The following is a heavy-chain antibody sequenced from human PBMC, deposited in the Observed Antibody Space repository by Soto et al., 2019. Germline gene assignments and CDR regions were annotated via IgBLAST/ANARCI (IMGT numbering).Heavy chain of an antibody. Sequence: GGSLRLSCAASGLTFSDYYMSWIRQATGKGLEWVSYISSSSSYTNYADSAKGRFTISRDNAKNSLYLQMNSLRAEDTAVYYCARDADILTGSDAFDIWGQGTMVTVSS. CDR3: ARDADILTGSDAFDI. CDR2: ISSSSSYT. D-gene: IGHD3-9*01. V-gene: IGHV3-11*05. CDR1: GLTFSDYY. J-gene: IGHJ3*02.